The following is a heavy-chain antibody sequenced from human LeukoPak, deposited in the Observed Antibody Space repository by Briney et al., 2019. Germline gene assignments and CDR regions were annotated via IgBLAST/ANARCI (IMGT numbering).Heavy chain of an antibody. D-gene: IGHD7-27*01. CDR1: GYTFTDYF. CDR3: GRNRLGKALDI. V-gene: IGHV1-2*02. Sequence: ASVKVSCKASGYTFTDYFIHWVRQAPGQGLEWMGWIGPKSGDTSYSQKFQGRATVTRDTSINTAYMELSRLGSDDTAVYYCGRNRLGKALDIWGQGTMVTVSS. J-gene: IGHJ3*02. CDR2: IGPKSGDT.